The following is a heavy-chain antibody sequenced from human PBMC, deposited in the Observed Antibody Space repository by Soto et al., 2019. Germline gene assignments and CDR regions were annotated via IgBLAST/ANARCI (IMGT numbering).Heavy chain of an antibody. J-gene: IGHJ3*02. CDR2: IKPDGSGK. D-gene: IGHD3-3*01. CDR1: GVILSSYW. Sequence: ESGGGFVQPGGSLRLSCVGSGVILSSYWMSWVRQAPGKGLEWVANIKPDGSGKYYVDSVKGRFTISRDNAKNSLYLQMNSLRAEDTAVYYCTSNIYYDFWSGYYAFDIWGQGTMVTVSS. V-gene: IGHV3-7*01. CDR3: TSNIYYDFWSGYYAFDI.